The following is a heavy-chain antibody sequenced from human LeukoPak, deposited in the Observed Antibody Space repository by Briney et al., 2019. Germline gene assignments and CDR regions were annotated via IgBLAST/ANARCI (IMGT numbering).Heavy chain of an antibody. D-gene: IGHD3-22*01. CDR2: ISGSGGST. V-gene: IGHV3-23*01. Sequence: GGSLRLSCAASGFTFSSYAMSWVRQAPGKGLEWVSGISGSGGSTYYADSVKGRFTISRDNSKNTLYLQMNSLRAEDTAVYYCAKDSGYGSCALFDFWGQGTLVTVSS. J-gene: IGHJ4*02. CDR1: GFTFSSYA. CDR3: AKDSGYGSCALFDF.